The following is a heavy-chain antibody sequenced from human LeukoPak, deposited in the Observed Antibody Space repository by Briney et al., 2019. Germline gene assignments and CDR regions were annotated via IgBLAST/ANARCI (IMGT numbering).Heavy chain of an antibody. CDR2: IYPGDSDT. J-gene: IGHJ4*02. CDR3: ARHLGSGWSPFDY. D-gene: IGHD6-19*01. V-gene: IGHV5-51*01. CDR1: GYSFTSYW. Sequence: GESLKISCKGSGYSFTSYWVGWVRQMPGKGLERMGIIYPGDSDTRYSPSFQGQVTISADKSTSTAYLQWSSLKASDTAMYYCARHLGSGWSPFDYWGQGTLVTVSS.